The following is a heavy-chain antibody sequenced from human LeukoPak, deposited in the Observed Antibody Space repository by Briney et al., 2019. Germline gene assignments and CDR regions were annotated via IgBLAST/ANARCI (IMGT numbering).Heavy chain of an antibody. Sequence: SETLSLTCTVSGGSISSYYWSWIRPPPGKGLEWIGYIYYTGSTNYNPSLKSRVTMSADTSRNQFSLKLSSVTAAATAVYFCARVGGWEPKLHGVTFDYLGQGTLVTVSS. CDR3: ARVGGWEPKLHGVTFDY. D-gene: IGHD1-26*01. J-gene: IGHJ4*02. CDR2: IYYTGST. CDR1: GGSISSYY. V-gene: IGHV4-59*01.